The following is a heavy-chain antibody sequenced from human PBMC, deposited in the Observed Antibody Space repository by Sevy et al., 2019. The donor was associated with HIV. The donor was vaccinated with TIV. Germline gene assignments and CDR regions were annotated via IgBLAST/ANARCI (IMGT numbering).Heavy chain of an antibody. V-gene: IGHV3-23*01. CDR1: GFTFSSYA. CDR3: AKGYSYFDY. Sequence: GGSLRLSCAASGFTFSSYAMTWVRQAPGKGLEGVSTITMSGGSTYHADSVKGRFTISRDNSKNTLWMQMNSLRGEDTAVYYCAKGYSYFDYWGQGTLVTVSS. D-gene: IGHD5-18*01. CDR2: ITMSGGST. J-gene: IGHJ4*02.